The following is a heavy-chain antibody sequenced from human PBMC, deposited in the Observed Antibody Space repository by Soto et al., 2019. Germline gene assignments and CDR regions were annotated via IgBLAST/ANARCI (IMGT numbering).Heavy chain of an antibody. CDR2: VSWDGKVK. Sequence: QVQLAESGGGVVQPGRSLRLSCVASGFTFTTYSIHWLRQAPGKGLGWVSVVSWDGKVKYYADSVKGRFTASRDNFKNTAFLEMNSLTTEDTFVYYCAKEDSNDNWYFDFWGRGTRVTVSS. J-gene: IGHJ2*01. CDR1: GFTFTTYS. V-gene: IGHV3-30*18. CDR3: AKEDSNDNWYFDF. D-gene: IGHD3-22*01.